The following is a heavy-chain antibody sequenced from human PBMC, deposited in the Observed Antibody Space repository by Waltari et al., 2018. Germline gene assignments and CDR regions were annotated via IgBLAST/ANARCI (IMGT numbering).Heavy chain of an antibody. CDR1: GDSIIGSYY. D-gene: IGHD2-21*01. CDR3: ARSDVVVAPARNNYYFPMEV. CDR2: IYSSGST. V-gene: IGHV4-61*09. Sequence: QLQLQQSGPGLVKPSQTLSLACSLSGDSIIGSYYWNCVRQTAGEGREWLGYIYSSGSTKYNPSLQSRATISIVNKTQFSLKLAAVTAADTAVYYCARSDVVVAPARNNYYFPMEVWGQGTTVTVSS. J-gene: IGHJ6*03.